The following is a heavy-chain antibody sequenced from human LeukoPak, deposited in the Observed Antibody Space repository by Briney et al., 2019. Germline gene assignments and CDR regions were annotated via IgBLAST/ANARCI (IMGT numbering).Heavy chain of an antibody. Sequence: PGRSLRLSCAASGFTFSDNYGIHCVRQAPGKGLARVSGFSWNSGSMGYADSVRGRFTTSRDNAKNSLYLQMNSLRAEDTAVYYCATMFSIGWESPDYWGQGTLVTVSS. D-gene: IGHD6-19*01. J-gene: IGHJ4*02. V-gene: IGHV3-9*01. CDR3: ATMFSIGWESPDY. CDR2: FSWNSGSM. CDR1: GFTFSDNYG.